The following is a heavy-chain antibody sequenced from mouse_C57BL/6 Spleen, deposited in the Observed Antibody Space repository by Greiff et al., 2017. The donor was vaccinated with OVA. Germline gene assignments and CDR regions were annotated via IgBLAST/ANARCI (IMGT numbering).Heavy chain of an antibody. CDR2: ISYDGSN. V-gene: IGHV3-6*01. CDR1: GYSITSGYY. Sequence: VQLKESGPGLVKPSQSLSLTCSVTGYSITSGYYWNWIRQFPGNKLEWMGYISYDGSNNYNPSLKNRISITRDTSKNQFFLKLNSVTTEDTATYYCAREGVYGAMDYWGQGTSVTVSS. CDR3: AREGVYGAMDY. J-gene: IGHJ4*01. D-gene: IGHD1-1*01.